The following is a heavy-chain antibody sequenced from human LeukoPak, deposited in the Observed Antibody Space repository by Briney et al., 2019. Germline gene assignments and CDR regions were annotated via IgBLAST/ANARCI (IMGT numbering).Heavy chain of an antibody. V-gene: IGHV4-59*08. Sequence: SETLSLTCTVSGGSISSYYWSWIRQPPGKGLEWIGYIYYSGSTNYNPSLKSRVTISVDTSKNQFSLKLSSVTAADTAVYYCASEGDYLEFDYWGQGTLVTVSS. CDR2: IYYSGST. CDR1: GGSISSYY. J-gene: IGHJ4*02. CDR3: ASEGDYLEFDY. D-gene: IGHD3-16*01.